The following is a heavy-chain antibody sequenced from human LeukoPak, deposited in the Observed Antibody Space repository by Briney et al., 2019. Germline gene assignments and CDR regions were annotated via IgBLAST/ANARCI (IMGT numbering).Heavy chain of an antibody. V-gene: IGHV3-30*04. J-gene: IGHJ4*02. CDR2: ISYDGSNK. CDR3: ARFGYVAAVDV. Sequence: GGSLRLSCAASGFTFSSYAMHWVRQAPGKGLEWVAVISYDGSNKYYADSVKGRSTISRDNSKNTLYLQMNSLRAEDTAVYHCARFGYVAAVDVWGQGTPVTVSS. D-gene: IGHD2-15*01. CDR1: GFTFSSYA.